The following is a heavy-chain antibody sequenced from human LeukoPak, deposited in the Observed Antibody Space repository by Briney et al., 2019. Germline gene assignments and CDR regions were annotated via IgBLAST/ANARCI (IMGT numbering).Heavy chain of an antibody. Sequence: GGSLRLSCAASGFTFSSYEMNWVSQAPGKGLEWVSYISSSGSTIYYADSVKGRFTISRDNAKNSLYLQMNSLRAEDTAVYYCASRAEMATIGAFDIWGQGTMVTVSS. V-gene: IGHV3-48*03. CDR3: ASRAEMATIGAFDI. CDR1: GFTFSSYE. CDR2: ISSSGSTI. J-gene: IGHJ3*02. D-gene: IGHD5-24*01.